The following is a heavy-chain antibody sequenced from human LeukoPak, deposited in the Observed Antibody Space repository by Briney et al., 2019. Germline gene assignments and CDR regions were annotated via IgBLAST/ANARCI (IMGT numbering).Heavy chain of an antibody. CDR2: IYYSGST. Sequence: SETLSLTCTVSGGSISSYYWSWIRQPPGKGLEWIGYIYYSGSTNYNPSLKSRVTISVDTSKNQFSLKLSSVTAADTAVYYCARGVLLRSDAFDIWGQGTMVTVSS. D-gene: IGHD3-22*01. CDR3: ARGVLLRSDAFDI. V-gene: IGHV4-59*08. CDR1: GGSISSYY. J-gene: IGHJ3*02.